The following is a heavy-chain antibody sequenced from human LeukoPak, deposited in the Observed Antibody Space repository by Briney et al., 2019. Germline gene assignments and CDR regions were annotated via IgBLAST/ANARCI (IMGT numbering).Heavy chain of an antibody. Sequence: GGSLRLSCAASGITFSNHAMTWVRQAPGKGLEWVSGITGSGANTYYAESVKGRFTISRDNSRNTLYLQMNSLRVEDTAVYYCAKGGYCKSTSCSLYDYWGQGTLVTVSS. V-gene: IGHV3-23*01. CDR3: AKGGYCKSTSCSLYDY. CDR1: GITFSNHA. D-gene: IGHD2-2*01. CDR2: ITGSGANT. J-gene: IGHJ4*02.